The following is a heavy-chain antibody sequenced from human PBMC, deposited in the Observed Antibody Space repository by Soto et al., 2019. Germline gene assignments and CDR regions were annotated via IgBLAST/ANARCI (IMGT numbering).Heavy chain of an antibody. Sequence: GGSLRLSCAASGFTLSSYSMSWVRQAPGKGLEWVSGFRSSGDDGTTYYADSVKGRFTISRDNPKNTLFLQMNSLRAEDTAIYYCAKKFNSGSGSQYFDYWGQGTLVTVSS. J-gene: IGHJ4*02. CDR1: GFTLSSYS. V-gene: IGHV3-23*01. CDR2: FRSSGDDGTT. CDR3: AKKFNSGSGSQYFDY. D-gene: IGHD3-10*01.